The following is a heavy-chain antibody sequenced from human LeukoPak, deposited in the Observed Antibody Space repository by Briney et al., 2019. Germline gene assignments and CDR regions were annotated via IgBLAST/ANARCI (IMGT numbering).Heavy chain of an antibody. CDR1: GFTFSSYG. V-gene: IGHV3-30*18. Sequence: GGSLRLSCEASGFTFSSYGMHWVRQAPGKGLEWVAIISYDGSNKFYADSVKGRCTISRDNSKNTLYLQMNSLRVEDTAVYYCAKDRQPYSYYYEADYWGQGTLVTVSS. CDR2: ISYDGSNK. CDR3: AKDRQPYSYYYEADY. J-gene: IGHJ4*02. D-gene: IGHD5-18*01.